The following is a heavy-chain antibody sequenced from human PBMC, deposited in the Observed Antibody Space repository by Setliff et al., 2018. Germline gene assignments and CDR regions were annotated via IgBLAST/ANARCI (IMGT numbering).Heavy chain of an antibody. D-gene: IGHD3-3*01. V-gene: IGHV4-61*09. Sequence: SETLSLTCTVSGDPMSSRRYYWAWIRQPAGKGLEWIVQIYTSSSTNYNPSLKSRVTISLDTSNNQFSLSLSSVTAADTAVYYCARMSGFQYMDVWGKGTTVTVSS. CDR2: IYTSSST. J-gene: IGHJ6*03. CDR3: ARMSGFQYMDV. CDR1: GDPMSSRRYY.